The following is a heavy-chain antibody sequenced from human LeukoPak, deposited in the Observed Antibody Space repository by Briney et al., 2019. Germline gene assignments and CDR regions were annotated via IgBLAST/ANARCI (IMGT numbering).Heavy chain of an antibody. V-gene: IGHV4-31*03. J-gene: IGHJ4*02. D-gene: IGHD3-22*01. CDR3: ARVDVVVTQYFDY. CDR2: IYYSGST. Sequence: SQTLSLTCTVSGGSISSGGYYWSWIRQHPGKGLEWIGYIYYSGSTYYNPFLKSRVTISVDTSKKQFSLKLSSVTAADTAVYYCARVDVVVTQYFDYWGQGTLVTVSS. CDR1: GGSISSGGYY.